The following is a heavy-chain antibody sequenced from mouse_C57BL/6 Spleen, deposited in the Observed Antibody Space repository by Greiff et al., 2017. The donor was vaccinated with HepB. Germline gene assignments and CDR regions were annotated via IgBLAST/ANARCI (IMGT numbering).Heavy chain of an antibody. J-gene: IGHJ2*01. CDR2: IYPGSGNT. Sequence: VQVVESGAELVRPGASVKLSCKASGYTFTDYYINWVKQRPGQGLEWIARIYPGSGNTYYNEKFKGKATLTAEKSSSTAYMQLSSLTSEDSAVYFCAKGHYYGSSYFDYWGQGTTLTVSS. CDR3: AKGHYYGSSYFDY. V-gene: IGHV1-76*01. D-gene: IGHD1-1*01. CDR1: GYTFTDYY.